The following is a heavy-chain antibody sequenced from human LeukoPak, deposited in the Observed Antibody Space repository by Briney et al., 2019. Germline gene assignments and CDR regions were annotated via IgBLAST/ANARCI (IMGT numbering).Heavy chain of an antibody. D-gene: IGHD6-13*01. CDR3: ATRSWLEY. CDR1: GYTFTGYY. Sequence: GASVKVSCKASGYTFTGYYMHWVRQAPGQGLEWMGWINPKSGDTNYAQKFQGRVTMTRDTSINTAYMEVSRLTFDDTAVYYCATRSWLEYCGQETLVTASS. CDR2: INPKSGDT. V-gene: IGHV1-2*02. J-gene: IGHJ4*02.